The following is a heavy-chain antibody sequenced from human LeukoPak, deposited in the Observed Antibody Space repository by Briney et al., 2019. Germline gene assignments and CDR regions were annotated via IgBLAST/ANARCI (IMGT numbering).Heavy chain of an antibody. D-gene: IGHD7-27*01. V-gene: IGHV5-51*01. CDR1: GYSFTTYW. CDR3: ATRLTEHFDP. Sequence: GESLKISCKGSGYSFTTYWIAWVRQMPGKGLEWVGIIYPGDSDTRYSPSFQGQVTISADKSISTAYLQWSSLKASDTAMYYCATRLTEHFDPWGQGTLVTVSS. J-gene: IGHJ5*02. CDR2: IYPGDSDT.